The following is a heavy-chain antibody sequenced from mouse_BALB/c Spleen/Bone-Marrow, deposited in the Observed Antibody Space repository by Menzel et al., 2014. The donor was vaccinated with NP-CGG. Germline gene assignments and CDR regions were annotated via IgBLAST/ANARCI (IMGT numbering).Heavy chain of an antibody. V-gene: IGHV1-9*01. J-gene: IGHJ4*01. CDR2: ILPGSGNT. Sequence: QVQLQQSGAELMKPGASVKISCKATGYTFSSYWIEWVKQRPGHGLEWIGEILPGSGNTNYNEKFKGKATFTADTSSNTVYMQLSSLTSEDAAVYYCAREDITTVVEMDYWGQGTSVTVSS. CDR1: GYTFSSYW. CDR3: AREDITTVVEMDY. D-gene: IGHD1-1*01.